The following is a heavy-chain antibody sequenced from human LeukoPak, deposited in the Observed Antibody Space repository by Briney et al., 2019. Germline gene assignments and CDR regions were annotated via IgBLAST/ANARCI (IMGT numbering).Heavy chain of an antibody. J-gene: IGHJ4*02. D-gene: IGHD5/OR15-5a*01. CDR2: IYSGGRT. CDR3: TNLRYAY. Sequence: GGSLRLSCAASGFSVSSNYMSWVRQAPGKGLEWVSVIYSGGRTNYADSVKGRFTISRDNSKNTLYLQMNSLRAEDTAVYYCTNLRYAYWGQGTLVTVSS. CDR1: GFSVSSNY. V-gene: IGHV3-53*01.